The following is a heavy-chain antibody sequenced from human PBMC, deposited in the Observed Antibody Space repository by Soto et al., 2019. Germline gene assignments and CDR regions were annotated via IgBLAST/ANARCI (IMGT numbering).Heavy chain of an antibody. J-gene: IGHJ4*02. CDR1: GFTFSSYW. Sequence: PGGSLRLSCAASGFTFSSYWMSWVRQAPGKGLEWVANIKQDGSEKYYVDSVKGRFTISRDNAKNSLYLQMNSLRAEDTAVYYCAREGPYDFWNTFDYWGQGNLVPVSS. CDR2: IKQDGSEK. D-gene: IGHD3-3*01. V-gene: IGHV3-7*05. CDR3: AREGPYDFWNTFDY.